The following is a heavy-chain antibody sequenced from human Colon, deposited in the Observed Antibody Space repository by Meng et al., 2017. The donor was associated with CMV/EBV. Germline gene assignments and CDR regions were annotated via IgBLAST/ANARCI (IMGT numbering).Heavy chain of an antibody. J-gene: IGHJ4*02. CDR2: IRYDGSSS. CDR3: ARGDDFWSGTPFDY. Sequence: GESLKISCVGSGFTFSSYAMSWVRQAPGKGLEWVAFIRYDGSSSLYADSVRGRFSISRDNSKNTLYLQMNSLRAEDTAVYYCARGDDFWSGTPFDYWGQGTLVTVSS. CDR1: GFTFSSYA. D-gene: IGHD3-3*01. V-gene: IGHV3-30*02.